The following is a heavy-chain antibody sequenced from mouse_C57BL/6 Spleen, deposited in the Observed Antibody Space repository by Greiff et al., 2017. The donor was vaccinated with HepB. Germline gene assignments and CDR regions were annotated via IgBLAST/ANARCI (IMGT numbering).Heavy chain of an antibody. CDR1: GYTFTDYY. D-gene: IGHD2-12*01. J-gene: IGHJ2*01. Sequence: QVQLKESGAELVRPGASVKLSCKASGYTFTDYYINWVKQRPGQGLEWIARIYPGSGKTYYNEKFKGKATLTAEKSSSTAYMQLSSLTSEDSAVYCCASRGDSYYTYFDYWGQGTTLTVSS. CDR3: ASRGDSYYTYFDY. CDR2: IYPGSGKT. V-gene: IGHV1-76*01.